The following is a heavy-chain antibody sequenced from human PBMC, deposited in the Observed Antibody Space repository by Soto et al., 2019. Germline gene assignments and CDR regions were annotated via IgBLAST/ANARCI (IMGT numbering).Heavy chain of an antibody. V-gene: IGHV1-24*01. Sequence: VKLIQSGTEVKRPGASVKVSCKVSGNTLSGLPMHWVRQAPGKGLEWMGSLVYEEGERNFAHRFQGRVTVTEDTSTDTAYMDLSGLNSEDTDVYYCADGVTTFDYWGQRTLVTVS. J-gene: IGHJ4*02. CDR3: ADGVTTFDY. CDR2: LVYEEGER. D-gene: IGHD4-17*01. CDR1: GNTLSGLP.